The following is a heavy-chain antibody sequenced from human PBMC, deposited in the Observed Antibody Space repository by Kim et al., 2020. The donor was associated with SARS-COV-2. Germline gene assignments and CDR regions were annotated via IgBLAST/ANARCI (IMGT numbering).Heavy chain of an antibody. J-gene: IGHJ6*02. CDR2: IIPIFGTA. Sequence: SVKVSCKASGGTFSSYAISWVRQAPGQGLEWMGGIIPIFGTANYAQKFQGRVTITADESTSTAYMELSSLRSEDTAVYYCARADGIGYSSSWYLNYYYYGMDGWGQGTTVTVSS. V-gene: IGHV1-69*13. CDR3: ARADGIGYSSSWYLNYYYYGMDG. CDR1: GGTFSSYA. D-gene: IGHD6-13*01.